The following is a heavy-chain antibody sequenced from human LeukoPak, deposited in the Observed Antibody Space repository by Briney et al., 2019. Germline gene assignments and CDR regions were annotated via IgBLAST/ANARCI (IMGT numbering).Heavy chain of an antibody. J-gene: IGHJ4*02. Sequence: SVKVSCKASGGTFSSYAISWVRQAPGQGLEWMGRIIPIFGTANYAQKFQGRVTITTDESTSTAYMELSSLRSEDTAVYYYARVSVDTAMEGDYWGQGTLVTVSS. D-gene: IGHD5-18*01. V-gene: IGHV1-69*05. CDR1: GGTFSSYA. CDR3: ARVSVDTAMEGDY. CDR2: IIPIFGTA.